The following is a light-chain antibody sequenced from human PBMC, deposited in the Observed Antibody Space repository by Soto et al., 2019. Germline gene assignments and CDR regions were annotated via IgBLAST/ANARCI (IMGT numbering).Light chain of an antibody. CDR2: EAT. Sequence: QSALTQPASVSGSPGQSITISCTGSSSDVGISNLVSWYQHHPGKAPKLMIYEATKRPSGVSNRFSGSKSGNTASMTISGLQAEDEADYYCCSYACARSSTVLFGGGTKLTVL. CDR3: CSYACARSSTVL. CDR1: SSDVGISNL. V-gene: IGLV2-23*01. J-gene: IGLJ2*01.